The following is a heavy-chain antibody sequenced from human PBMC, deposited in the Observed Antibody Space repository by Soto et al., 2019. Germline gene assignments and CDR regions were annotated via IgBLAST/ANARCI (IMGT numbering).Heavy chain of an antibody. V-gene: IGHV4-30-2*01. J-gene: IGHJ4*02. Sequence: SATLALTCAVSGCSLSGGFVSWSCIRQPTGKVLEFIGCIYYSGGAYYNPAINSRVTTSVERSKNQFSLRLSSVTADAAAVYYWARATFFRKCYYSGTAYYFFDTWGQGTLVTVSS. CDR2: IYYSGGA. D-gene: IGHD1-26*01. CDR3: ARATFFRKCYYSGTAYYFFDT. CDR1: GCSLSGGFVS.